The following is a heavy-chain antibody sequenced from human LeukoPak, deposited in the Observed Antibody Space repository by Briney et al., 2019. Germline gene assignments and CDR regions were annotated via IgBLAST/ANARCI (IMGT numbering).Heavy chain of an antibody. CDR1: GDSISSSVYY. J-gene: IGHJ3*02. CDR2: IYYSGST. D-gene: IGHD3-22*01. Sequence: SETLSLTCTVSGDSISSSVYYWGWIRQPPGKGLEWIGSIYYSGSTYYNPSLKSRVTISVDTSKNQFSLKLSSVTAADTAVYYCAREERKAYYASRGVAFDIWGQGTMVTVSS. V-gene: IGHV4-39*07. CDR3: AREERKAYYASRGVAFDI.